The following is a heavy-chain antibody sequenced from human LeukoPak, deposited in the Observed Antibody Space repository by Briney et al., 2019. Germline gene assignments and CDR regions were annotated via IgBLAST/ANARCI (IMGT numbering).Heavy chain of an antibody. CDR1: GGSFSGYY. D-gene: IGHD4-17*01. J-gene: IGHJ3*02. Sequence: SETLSLTCAVYGGSFSGYYWSWIRQPPGKGLEWIGEINHSGSTYYNPSLKSRVTISVDTSKNQFSLKLSSVTAADTAVYYCASVRRDYGDYSSDAFDIWGQGTMVTVSS. CDR3: ASVRRDYGDYSSDAFDI. CDR2: INHSGST. V-gene: IGHV4-34*01.